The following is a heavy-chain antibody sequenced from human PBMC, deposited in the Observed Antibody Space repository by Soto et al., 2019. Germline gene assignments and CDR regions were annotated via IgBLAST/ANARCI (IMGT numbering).Heavy chain of an antibody. Sequence: SQTLSLTCPISGHCSSGGCYYWSWIREHPGKGLEWIGYIYYSGSTYYNPSLKSRVTLSLDTSKNQFSLKLRSVTAADTAVYYCARGRYCSSNSCPYYYYCYGMDVWGQGTRVTVSS. CDR1: GHCSSGGCYY. D-gene: IGHD2-2*01. CDR2: IYYSGST. J-gene: IGHJ6*02. V-gene: IGHV4-31*03. CDR3: ARGRYCSSNSCPYYYYCYGMDV.